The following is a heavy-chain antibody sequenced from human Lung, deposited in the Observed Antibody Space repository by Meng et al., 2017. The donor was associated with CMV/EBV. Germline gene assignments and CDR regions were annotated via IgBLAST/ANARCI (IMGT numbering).Heavy chain of an antibody. CDR3: ARWGVNMVYDY. D-gene: IGHD2-8*01. CDR2: MNPNSGNT. Sequence: SCKASGYPFTRYDINWVRQATGPGLEWMGWMNPNSGNTGYAQKFQGRVTITRNTSISTAYMELSSLRSEDTAVYYCARWGVNMVYDYWGQGTLVTVSS. J-gene: IGHJ4*02. CDR1: GYPFTRYD. V-gene: IGHV1-8*03.